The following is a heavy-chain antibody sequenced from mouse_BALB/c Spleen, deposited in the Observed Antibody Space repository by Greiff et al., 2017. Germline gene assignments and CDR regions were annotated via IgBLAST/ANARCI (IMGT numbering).Heavy chain of an antibody. V-gene: IGHV3-6*02. CDR3: ARDYAMDY. Sequence: EVQVVESGPGLVKPSQSLYLTCSVTGYSITSGYYWNWIRQVPGNKLEWMGYISYDGSNNYNPYLKNRIAITRDKSKNQFFLKLNSVTTEDTATDYCARDYAMDYWGQGTSVTVSA. J-gene: IGHJ4*01. CDR2: ISYDGSN. CDR1: GYSITSGYY.